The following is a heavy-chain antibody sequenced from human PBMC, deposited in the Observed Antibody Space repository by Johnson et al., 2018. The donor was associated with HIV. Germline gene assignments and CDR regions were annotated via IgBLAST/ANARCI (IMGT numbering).Heavy chain of an antibody. V-gene: IGHV3-49*04. CDR3: TRDPKIGGWTWGAFDV. CDR2: IRSKAYGGTT. CDR1: GCTFGDYA. J-gene: IGHJ3*01. Sequence: VQLVESGGGLVQPGRSLRLFSTASGCTFGDYAMSWVRQAPGKGLEWVRFIRSKAYGGTTEYAASVKGRFNISRDDSKSIAYLQIHSLKTEDTAVYYCTRDPKIGGWTWGAFDVWGQGTMVTVSS. D-gene: IGHD7-27*01.